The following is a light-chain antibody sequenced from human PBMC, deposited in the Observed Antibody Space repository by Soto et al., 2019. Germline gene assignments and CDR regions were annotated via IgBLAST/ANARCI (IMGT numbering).Light chain of an antibody. V-gene: IGKV1-33*01. Sequence: DIQMTQSPPSLSASVGDRVTITCQASQDIRNYLNWYQHKPGEAPKLLIYDASNLGTEVRSRLSGSGFGTDFTFTISSLQPEDIATYCCQQYDDLPLTFGGGTKVEIK. J-gene: IGKJ4*01. CDR1: QDIRNY. CDR3: QQYDDLPLT. CDR2: DAS.